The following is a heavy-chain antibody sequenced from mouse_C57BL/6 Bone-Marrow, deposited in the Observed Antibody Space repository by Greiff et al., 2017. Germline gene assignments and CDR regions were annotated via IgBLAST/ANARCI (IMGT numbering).Heavy chain of an antibody. J-gene: IGHJ3*02. CDR3: ARGYGRV. CDR1: GYTFTSYW. V-gene: IGHV1-7*01. CDR2: INPSSGYT. D-gene: IGHD1-1*01. Sequence: ESGAELAKPGASVKLSCKASGYTFTSYWMHWVKQRPGQGLEWIGYINPSSGYTKYNQKFKDKATLTAEKSSSTAYMQLSSLTYEDSAVYYCARGYGRVWGQGTLVTVSA.